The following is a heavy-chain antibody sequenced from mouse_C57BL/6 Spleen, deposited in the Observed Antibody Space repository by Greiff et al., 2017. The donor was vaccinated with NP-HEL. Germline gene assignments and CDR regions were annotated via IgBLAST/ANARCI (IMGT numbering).Heavy chain of an antibody. Sequence: VQLQQSGAELVMPGASVKLSCKASGYTFTSYWMHWVKQRPGQGLEWIGEIDPSDSYTNYNQKFKGKSTLTVDKSSSTAYMQLSSLTSEDSAVYYCARWRSYYFDYWGQGTTLTVSS. V-gene: IGHV1-69*01. CDR2: IDPSDSYT. CDR1: GYTFTSYW. J-gene: IGHJ2*01. CDR3: ARWRSYYFDY. D-gene: IGHD3-1*01.